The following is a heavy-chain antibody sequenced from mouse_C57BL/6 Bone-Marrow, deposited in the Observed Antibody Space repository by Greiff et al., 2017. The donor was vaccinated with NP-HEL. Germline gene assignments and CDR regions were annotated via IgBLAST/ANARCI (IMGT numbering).Heavy chain of an antibody. CDR3: ADGSAPYYYAMDY. Sequence: VQLQQSGPELVKPGASVKISCKASGYSFTGYYMNWVKQSPEKSLEWIGEINPSTGGTTYNQKFKAKATLTVDKSSSTAYMQLKSLTSEDSAVYYCADGSAPYYYAMDYWGQGTSVTVSS. CDR2: INPSTGGT. D-gene: IGHD1-1*01. CDR1: GYSFTGYY. V-gene: IGHV1-42*01. J-gene: IGHJ4*01.